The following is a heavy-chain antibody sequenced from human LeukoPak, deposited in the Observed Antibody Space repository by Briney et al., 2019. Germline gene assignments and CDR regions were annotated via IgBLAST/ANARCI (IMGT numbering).Heavy chain of an antibody. CDR2: IIPIFGTA. J-gene: IGHJ4*02. Sequence: SVKVSCKASGGTFSSYAISWVRQAPGQGLEWMGGIIPIFGTANYAQKFQGRVTITADESTSTAYMELRSLTSDDTAVYYCARETYSNILTGTDYWGPGTLVTVSS. CDR3: ARETYSNILTGTDY. D-gene: IGHD3-9*01. V-gene: IGHV1-69*13. CDR1: GGTFSSYA.